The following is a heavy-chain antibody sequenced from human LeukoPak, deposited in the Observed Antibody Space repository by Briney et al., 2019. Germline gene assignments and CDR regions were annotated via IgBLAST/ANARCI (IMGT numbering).Heavy chain of an antibody. CDR2: INHSGST. CDR1: GGSISSSSYH. D-gene: IGHD2-15*01. J-gene: IGHJ5*02. V-gene: IGHV4-39*07. CDR3: ARVPALGMVVAATYRRGWFDP. Sequence: SETLSLTCTVSGGSISSSSYHWGWIRQPPGKGLEWIGEINHSGSTNYNPSLKSRVTISVDTSKNQFSLKLSSVTAADTAVYYCARVPALGMVVAATYRRGWFDPWGQGTLVTVSS.